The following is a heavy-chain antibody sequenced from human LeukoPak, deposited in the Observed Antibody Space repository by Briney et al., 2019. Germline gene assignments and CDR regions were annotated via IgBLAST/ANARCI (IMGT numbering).Heavy chain of an antibody. CDR2: IVPIFGTA. CDR3: ARSLRGGAYYDILTGYPDMAFDY. Sequence: GASVKVSCKASGGTFSSYAIRWVRQAPGQGLEWMGGIVPIFGTANYAPKFQGRVTITADESTSTAYMELSSLRSEDTAVYYCARSLRGGAYYDILTGYPDMAFDYWGQGTLVSVSS. V-gene: IGHV1-69*13. D-gene: IGHD3-9*01. CDR1: GGTFSSYA. J-gene: IGHJ4*02.